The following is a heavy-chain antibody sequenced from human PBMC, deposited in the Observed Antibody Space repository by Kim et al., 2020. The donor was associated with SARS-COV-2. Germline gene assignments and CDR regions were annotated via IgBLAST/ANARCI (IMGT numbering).Heavy chain of an antibody. D-gene: IGHD3-9*01. Sequence: ASVKVSCKASGYTFTSYAMNWVRQAPGQGLEWMGWINTNTGNPTYAQGFTGRFVFSLDTSVSTAYLQISSLKAEDTAVYYCARDLYYDILTGYSIFLNVYYYYYGMDVWGQGTTVTVSS. J-gene: IGHJ6*02. CDR3: ARDLYYDILTGYSIFLNVYYYYYGMDV. CDR1: GYTFTSYA. V-gene: IGHV7-4-1*02. CDR2: INTNTGNP.